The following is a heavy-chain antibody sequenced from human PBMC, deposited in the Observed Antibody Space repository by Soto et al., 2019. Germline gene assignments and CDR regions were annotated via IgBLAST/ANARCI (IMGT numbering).Heavy chain of an antibody. D-gene: IGHD3-3*01. CDR2: ISGSGGST. CDR1: GFTFSSYA. J-gene: IGHJ5*02. CDR3: AKGCPPPYVEWLSNLACWLDP. V-gene: IGHV3-23*01. Sequence: PGGSLRLSCAASGFTFSSYAMSWVRQAPGKGLEWVSAISGSGGSTYYADSVKGRFTISRDNSKNTLYLQMNSLRAEDTAVYYCAKGCPPPYVEWLSNLACWLDPWGQGTLVTVSS.